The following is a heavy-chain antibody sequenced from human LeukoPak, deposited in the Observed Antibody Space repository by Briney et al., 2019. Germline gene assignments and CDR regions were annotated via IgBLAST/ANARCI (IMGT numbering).Heavy chain of an antibody. D-gene: IGHD3-22*01. CDR3: ATRYYYDSSGYHH. V-gene: IGHV1-18*01. CDR1: GYTFTSYG. CDR2: ISAYNGNT. Sequence: ASVKVSCKASGYTFTSYGISWVRQAPGQGLEWMGWISAYNGNTNYAQKLQGRVTMTEDTSTDTAYMELSSLRSEDTAVYYCATRYYYDSSGYHHWGQGTLVTVSS. J-gene: IGHJ5*02.